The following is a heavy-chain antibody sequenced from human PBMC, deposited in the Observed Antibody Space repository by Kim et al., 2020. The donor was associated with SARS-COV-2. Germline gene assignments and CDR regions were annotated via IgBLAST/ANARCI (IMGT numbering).Heavy chain of an antibody. CDR3: ARTGYDSRSAMDV. J-gene: IGHJ6*02. D-gene: IGHD6-13*01. Sequence: ASVKVSCKASGYTFTNNAMHWVRQAPGQRLEWMGWINAGNGNTKYSRKFQGRVTITRDTSASTAYMELTSLRSEDAAVYYCARTGYDSRSAMDVWGQGTTVTVSS. CDR2: INAGNGNT. CDR1: GYTFTNNA. V-gene: IGHV1-3*01.